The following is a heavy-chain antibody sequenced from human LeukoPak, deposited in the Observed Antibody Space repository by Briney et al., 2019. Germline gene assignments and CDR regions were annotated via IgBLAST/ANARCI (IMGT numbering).Heavy chain of an antibody. CDR2: ISGGGST. CDR3: ASGPPFLKYFEY. J-gene: IGHJ4*02. CDR1: GFTFSSYA. Sequence: GGSLSLSCAASGFTFSSYAVGWVRQAPRKGLEWVSAISGGGSTYYADSVTGRFTISRANSKNTLDLQMNSRRADDTALYYCASGPPFLKYFEYWGQGTLVTVSS. V-gene: IGHV3-23*01. D-gene: IGHD2-15*01.